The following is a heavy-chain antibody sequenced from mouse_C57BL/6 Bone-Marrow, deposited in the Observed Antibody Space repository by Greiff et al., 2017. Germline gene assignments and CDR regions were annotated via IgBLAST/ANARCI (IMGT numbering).Heavy chain of an antibody. D-gene: IGHD3-1*01. J-gene: IGHJ3*01. CDR3: ASARSRGFAY. V-gene: IGHV1-72*01. CDR1: GYTFTSYW. CDR2: IDPNSGGT. Sequence: QQSCKASGYTFTSYWMHWVKQRPGRGLEWIGRIDPNSGGTKYNEKFKSKATLTVDKPSSTAYMQLSSLTSEDAAVYYCASARSRGFAYWGQGTLVTVSA.